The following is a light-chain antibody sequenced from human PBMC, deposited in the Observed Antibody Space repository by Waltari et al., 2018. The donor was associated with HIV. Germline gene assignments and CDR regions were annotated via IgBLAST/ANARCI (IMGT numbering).Light chain of an antibody. CDR2: KAS. J-gene: IGKJ1*01. Sequence: DIQVTQSPSTLSASVGARVTITCRASQSISTWLAWYPQKAGKAPQLLFYKASSLETAVPSRFSGSGSGTEFTLTINSLQHDDFTTYYCQHYNSSSPWTFGQGTKV. CDR1: QSISTW. CDR3: QHYNSSSPWT. V-gene: IGKV1-5*03.